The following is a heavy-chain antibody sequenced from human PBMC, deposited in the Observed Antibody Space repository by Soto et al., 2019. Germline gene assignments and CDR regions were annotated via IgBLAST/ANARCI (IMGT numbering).Heavy chain of an antibody. V-gene: IGHV3-30*18. Sequence: QVQLVEAGGGVVQPGRSLRLSCAASGFTFSTYGMHWVRQAPGKGLEWVAVISYDGKHKYYADSLKGRFTISRDNSKNTLYLQMNSLRAEDTVVYYCAKGDDQDLWSGYYTLFDYWGQGTLVTVSS. J-gene: IGHJ4*02. D-gene: IGHD3-3*01. CDR1: GFTFSTYG. CDR3: AKGDDQDLWSGYYTLFDY. CDR2: ISYDGKHK.